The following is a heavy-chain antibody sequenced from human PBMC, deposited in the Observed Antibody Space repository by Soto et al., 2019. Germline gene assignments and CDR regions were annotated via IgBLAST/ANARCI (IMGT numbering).Heavy chain of an antibody. CDR3: VRDLDGSGSYYSDY. CDR2: ISAYNGNI. J-gene: IGHJ4*02. CDR1: GYMFISYG. Sequence: QVQLVQSGAEVKKPGASVKVSCKASGYMFISYGINWVRQAPGQGLEWMGWISAYNGNIKYAQNLQGRVTMTTDTSTSTAYMEMRSLRSGDTAVYYCVRDLDGSGSYYSDYWGPGTLVTVSS. D-gene: IGHD3-10*01. V-gene: IGHV1-18*01.